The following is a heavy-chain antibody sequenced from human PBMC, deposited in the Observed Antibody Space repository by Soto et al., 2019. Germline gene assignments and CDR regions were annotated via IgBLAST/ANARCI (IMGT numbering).Heavy chain of an antibody. J-gene: IGHJ4*02. CDR2: ISAYNGNT. D-gene: IGHD3-3*01. V-gene: IGHV1-18*04. Sequence: ASVKVSCKASGYTFTSYGISWVRQAPGQGLEWMGWISAYNGNTNYAQKLQGRVTMTTDTSTSTAYMELRSLRSDDTAVHYCARDILNYYDFWSGYYGFFDYWGQGTLVTVSS. CDR3: ARDILNYYDFWSGYYGFFDY. CDR1: GYTFTSYG.